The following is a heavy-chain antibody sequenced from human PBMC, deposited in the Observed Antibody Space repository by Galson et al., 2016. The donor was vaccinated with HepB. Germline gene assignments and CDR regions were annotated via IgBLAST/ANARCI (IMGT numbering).Heavy chain of an antibody. J-gene: IGHJ1*01. D-gene: IGHD6-13*01. CDR3: TKDYGATGIAADGHFQH. CDR2: ISWNSGSI. Sequence: SLRLSCAASGFTFDHYAMHWVRQAPGKGLEWVSRISWNSGSIDYADSVKGRFTISRDNAKNSLYLQMHSLRAEDTAFYYCTKDYGATGIAADGHFQHWGQGTLVTVSS. V-gene: IGHV3-9*01. CDR1: GFTFDHYA.